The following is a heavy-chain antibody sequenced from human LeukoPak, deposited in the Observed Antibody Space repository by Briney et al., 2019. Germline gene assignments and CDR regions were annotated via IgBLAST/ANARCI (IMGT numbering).Heavy chain of an antibody. CDR2: MNPNSGNT. J-gene: IGHJ3*02. V-gene: IGHV1-8*01. Sequence: ASVKVSCTASGYTFTSYDINWVRQATGQGLEWMGWMNPNSGNTGYAQKFQGRVTMTRNTSISTAYMDLISLRSEDTAVYYCARGRESRGLDIWGQGTMVTVSS. CDR3: ARGRESRGLDI. CDR1: GYTFTSYD. D-gene: IGHD5-24*01.